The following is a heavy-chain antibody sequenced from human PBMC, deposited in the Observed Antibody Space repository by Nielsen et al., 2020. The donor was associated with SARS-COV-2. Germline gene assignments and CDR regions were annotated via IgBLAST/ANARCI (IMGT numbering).Heavy chain of an antibody. V-gene: IGHV3-9*01. CDR3: AKDIGYYDSSGYSH. CDR1: GFTFGDHV. Sequence: SLRLSCAASGFTFGDHVMHWVRQDPGKGLEWVSGITWNSGSIGYADSVKGRFTISRDNAKNSLYLQMNSLRAEDTALYYCAKDIGYYDSSGYSHWGQGTLVTVSS. CDR2: ITWNSGSI. D-gene: IGHD3-22*01. J-gene: IGHJ4*02.